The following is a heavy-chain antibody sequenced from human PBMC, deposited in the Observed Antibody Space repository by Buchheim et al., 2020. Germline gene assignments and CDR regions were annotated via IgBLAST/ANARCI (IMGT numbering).Heavy chain of an antibody. CDR2: ISYDGSNK. V-gene: IGHV3-30*04. Sequence: QVQLVESGGGVVQPGRSLRLSCAASGFTFSSYAMHWVRQAPGKGLEWVAVISYDGSNKYYADSVKGRFTISSDNSKNKLYLQMNGLRAKDTAVYYCARVTDGDDSFDYWGQGTL. D-gene: IGHD4-17*01. J-gene: IGHJ4*02. CDR3: ARVTDGDDSFDY. CDR1: GFTFSSYA.